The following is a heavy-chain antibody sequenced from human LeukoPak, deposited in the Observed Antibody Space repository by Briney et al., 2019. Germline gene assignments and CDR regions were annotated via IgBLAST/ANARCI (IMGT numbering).Heavy chain of an antibody. J-gene: IGHJ4*02. CDR1: GYTFTSYG. CDR3: AREFSRPFRDEYNTPTY. V-gene: IGHV1-18*01. CDR2: ISAYNGNT. Sequence: ASVKVSCKASGYTFTSYGISWVRQAPGQGLEWMGWISAYNGNTNYAQKLQGRVTMTTDTSIATAYMELTRLRSDDTAVYYCAREFSRPFRDEYNTPTYWGQGTLVTVSS. D-gene: IGHD5-24*01.